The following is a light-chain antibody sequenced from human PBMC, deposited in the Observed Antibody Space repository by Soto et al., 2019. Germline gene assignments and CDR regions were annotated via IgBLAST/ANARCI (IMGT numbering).Light chain of an antibody. CDR2: DAS. CDR3: QKYNSAPFT. Sequence: DIQMTQSPSSLSASVGDRVTITCQASRDISKYLNWYLQKPGKAPKLLIYDASNLETGVPSRFSGNGSGTDFTFTISRLQPEDVATYYCQKYNSAPFTFGPGTKVDIK. CDR1: RDISKY. V-gene: IGKV1-33*01. J-gene: IGKJ3*01.